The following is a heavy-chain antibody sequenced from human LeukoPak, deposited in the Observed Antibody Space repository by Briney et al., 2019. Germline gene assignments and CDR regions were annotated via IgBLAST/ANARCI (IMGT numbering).Heavy chain of an antibody. J-gene: IGHJ3*02. V-gene: IGHV4-38-2*02. Sequence: PSETLSLTCTVSGYSISSGYYWGWIRQPPGKGLEWIGSIYYSGSTYYNPSLKSRVTISVDTSKNQFSLKLSSVTAADTAVYYCVRRLVVVPAAKTWDAFDIWGQGTMVTVSS. CDR1: GYSISSGYY. D-gene: IGHD2-2*01. CDR3: VRRLVVVPAAKTWDAFDI. CDR2: IYYSGST.